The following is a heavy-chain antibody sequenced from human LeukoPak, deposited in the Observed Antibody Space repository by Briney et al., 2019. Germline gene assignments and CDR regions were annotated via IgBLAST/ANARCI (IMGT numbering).Heavy chain of an antibody. CDR1: GGSISSYY. CDR3: ARDKRSYLYNYFDY. Sequence: SSETLSLTCTVSGGSISSYYWSWIRQPPGKGMEWIGYIYYSGSTNYNPSLKRRVTISVDTSKNPFSLKLSSVTAADTAVYYCARDKRSYLYNYFDYWGQGTLVTVSS. V-gene: IGHV4-59*01. CDR2: IYYSGST. D-gene: IGHD1-26*01. J-gene: IGHJ4*02.